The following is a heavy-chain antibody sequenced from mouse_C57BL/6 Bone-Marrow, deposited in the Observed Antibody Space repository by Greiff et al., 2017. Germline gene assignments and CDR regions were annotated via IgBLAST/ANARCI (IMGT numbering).Heavy chain of an antibody. D-gene: IGHD1-1*01. CDR3: AKEVVAPDWYFDV. Sequence: QVQLQQSGPGLVQPSQSLSITCTVSGFSFTSYGVHWVRQSPGKGLEWLGVIWRGGSTDYNAAFMSRLSITKDNSKSQVFFKMNSLQADDTAIYYCAKEVVAPDWYFDVWGTGTTVTVSS. CDR1: GFSFTSYG. V-gene: IGHV2-5*01. J-gene: IGHJ1*03. CDR2: IWRGGST.